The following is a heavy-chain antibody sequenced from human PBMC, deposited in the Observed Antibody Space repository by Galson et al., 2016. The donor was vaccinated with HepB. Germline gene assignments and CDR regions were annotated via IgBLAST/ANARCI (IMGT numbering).Heavy chain of an antibody. V-gene: IGHV3-30*04. CDR1: GVTFSYYA. CDR2: ISYDGSNK. J-gene: IGHJ6*02. CDR3: ARSVWRWRGMAV. Sequence: SLRLSCAASGVTFSYYAIHWFRQAPGTGLEWVAVISYDGSNKYYADSVKGRFTISRDNSKNMLYLQMNSLRAEDTAVYYCARSVWRWRGMAVWGQGTTVTVSS. D-gene: IGHD2-21*01.